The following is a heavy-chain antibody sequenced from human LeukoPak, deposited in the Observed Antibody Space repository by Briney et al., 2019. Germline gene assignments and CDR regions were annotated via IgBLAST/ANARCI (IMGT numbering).Heavy chain of an antibody. J-gene: IGHJ4*02. CDR2: ISGTSSYI. Sequence: GGSLRLSCAASGFTFDDYGMSWVRQAPGKGLEWVSSISGTSSYIYYADSVKGRFTISRDNAKNSLNLQMNSLRAEDTAIYYCARDSADDSSGYYPFDYWGQGTQVSVSS. V-gene: IGHV3-21*01. D-gene: IGHD3-22*01. CDR1: GFTFDDYG. CDR3: ARDSADDSSGYYPFDY.